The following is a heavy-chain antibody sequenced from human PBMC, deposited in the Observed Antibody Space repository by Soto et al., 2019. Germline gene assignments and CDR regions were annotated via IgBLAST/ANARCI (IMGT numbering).Heavy chain of an antibody. CDR1: GFSLSTSGVG. Sequence: QITLKESGPTLVKPTQTLTLTCTFSGFSLSTSGVGVAWIRQPPGKALEWLALIYWDDDKRYRPSLETRLTITKDTSKNHVVLTMTNMDSVDTATYYCAYLPCSGGSCYWSSYSGMDVWAKGPRSPSP. V-gene: IGHV2-5*02. J-gene: IGHJ6*02. D-gene: IGHD2-15*01. CDR3: AYLPCSGGSCYWSSYSGMDV. CDR2: IYWDDDK.